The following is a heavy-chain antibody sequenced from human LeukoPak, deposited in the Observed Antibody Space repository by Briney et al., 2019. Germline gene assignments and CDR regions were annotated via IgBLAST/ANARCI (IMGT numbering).Heavy chain of an antibody. V-gene: IGHV4-39*07. CDR1: GDSVSSGSYY. CDR2: VYYGGNT. Sequence: SETLSLTCTVSGDSVSSGSYYWSWIRQPPGKGLEWIGSVYYGGNTYSNPSLTSRLTISKDTSRNQISLKLSSVAVADTAVYYCARGNSYGSPTLDHWGQGTLVTVSS. J-gene: IGHJ4*02. D-gene: IGHD5-18*01. CDR3: ARGNSYGSPTLDH.